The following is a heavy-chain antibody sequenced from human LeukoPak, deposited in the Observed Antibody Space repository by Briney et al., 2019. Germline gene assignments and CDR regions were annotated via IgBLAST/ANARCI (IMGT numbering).Heavy chain of an antibody. J-gene: IGHJ4*02. D-gene: IGHD3-22*01. CDR2: ISGSGGST. CDR1: GFTFSSYA. Sequence: QPGGSLRLSCAASGFTFSSYAMSWVRQAPGKGLEWVSAISGSGGSTYYADSVKGRFTISRDNSKNTLYLQMNSLRAEDTAVYYCAKAEPEYYYDSSGYYYFDYWGQGTLVTVSS. CDR3: AKAEPEYYYDSSGYYYFDY. V-gene: IGHV3-23*01.